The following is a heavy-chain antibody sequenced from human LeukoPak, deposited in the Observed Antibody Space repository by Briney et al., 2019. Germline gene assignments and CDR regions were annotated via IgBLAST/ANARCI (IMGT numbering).Heavy chain of an antibody. J-gene: IGHJ4*02. CDR3: AKQSSWYRYFDY. V-gene: IGHV3-9*03. CDR1: GFTFDDYA. D-gene: IGHD6-13*01. CDR2: ISWNSGSI. Sequence: GGSLRLSCAASGFTFDDYAMHWVRHAPGKGLEWVSGISWNSGSIGYADSVKGRFTISRDNAKNSLYLQMNSLRAEDMALYYCAKQSSWYRYFDYWGQGTLVTVSS.